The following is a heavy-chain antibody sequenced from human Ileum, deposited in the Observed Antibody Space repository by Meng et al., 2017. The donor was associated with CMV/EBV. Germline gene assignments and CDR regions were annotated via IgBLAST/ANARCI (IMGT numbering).Heavy chain of an antibody. CDR1: GASISSGDYY. J-gene: IGHJ4*02. V-gene: IGHV4-30-4*08. Sequence: QDSGPGLVKHSETLSRTGTDSGASISSGDYYWTWIRQPPGKGLGWIGYIYYTGATYYRPYLESRIVISSDTSKNHFSLTLTSVTAADTAVYFCARAKQAAENFDSWGQGTLVTVSS. CDR2: IYYTGAT. D-gene: IGHD6-13*01. CDR3: ARAKQAAENFDS.